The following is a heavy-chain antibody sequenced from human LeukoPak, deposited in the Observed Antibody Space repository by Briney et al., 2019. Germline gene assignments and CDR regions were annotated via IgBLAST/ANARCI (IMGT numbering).Heavy chain of an antibody. CDR3: ARGLLWGPNWFDP. CDR2: INHSGST. CDR1: GGSFSGYY. D-gene: IGHD3-16*01. J-gene: IGHJ5*02. V-gene: IGHV4-34*01. Sequence: SETLSLTCAVYGGSFSGYYWSWIRRPPGKGLEWIGEINHSGSTNYNPSLKSRVTISVDTSKNQFSLKLSSVTAADTAVYYCARGLLWGPNWFDPWGQGTLVTVSS.